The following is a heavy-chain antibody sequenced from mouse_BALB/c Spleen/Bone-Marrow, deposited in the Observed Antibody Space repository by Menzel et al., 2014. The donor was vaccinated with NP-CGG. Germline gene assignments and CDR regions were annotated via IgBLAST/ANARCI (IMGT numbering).Heavy chain of an antibody. Sequence: VQLKESGGDLVQPGGSLRLSCATSGFTFSDFYMEWVRQPPGKRLEWIGASRDKANDYTTEYSASVKGRFIVSRDTPQSILYLQMNALRAEDTAIYYCARGTVNYFDYWGQGTTLTVSS. CDR1: GFTFSDFY. D-gene: IGHD1-1*01. V-gene: IGHV7-1*02. CDR2: SRDKANDYTT. CDR3: ARGTVNYFDY. J-gene: IGHJ2*01.